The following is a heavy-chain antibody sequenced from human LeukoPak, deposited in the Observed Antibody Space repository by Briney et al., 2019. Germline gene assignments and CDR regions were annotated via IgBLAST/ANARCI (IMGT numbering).Heavy chain of an antibody. D-gene: IGHD3-3*01. CDR3: ARDQGHDFWSGYYKGLDY. V-gene: IGHV3-74*01. CDR2: INSDGSST. J-gene: IGHJ4*02. CDR1: GFTFSSYW. Sequence: GGSLRLSCAASGFTFSSYWMHWVRQAPGKGLVWVSRINSDGSSTSYADSVKGRFTISRDNAKNTLYLQMNSLRAEDTAVYYSARDQGHDFWSGYYKGLDYWGQGTLVTVSS.